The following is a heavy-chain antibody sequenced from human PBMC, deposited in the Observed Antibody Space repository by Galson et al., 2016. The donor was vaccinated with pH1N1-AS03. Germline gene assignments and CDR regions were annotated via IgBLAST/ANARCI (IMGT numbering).Heavy chain of an antibody. Sequence: LSLTCTVSGGSVSSGSYYWNWIRQPPGKGLGWIGYIYYSGSTNYNPSLKSRVTISVDTSKNQFSLKLSSVTAADTAVYYCARDRGSYYGSDPWESEYYYYGMDVWGQGTTVTVSS. D-gene: IGHD3-10*01. V-gene: IGHV4-61*01. CDR1: GGSVSSGSYY. J-gene: IGHJ6*02. CDR2: IYYSGST. CDR3: ARDRGSYYGSDPWESEYYYYGMDV.